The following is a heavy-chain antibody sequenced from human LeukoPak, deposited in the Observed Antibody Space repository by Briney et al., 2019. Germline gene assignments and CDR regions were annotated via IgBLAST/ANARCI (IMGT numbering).Heavy chain of an antibody. J-gene: IGHJ4*02. CDR1: GFTFSSYG. Sequence: GSLRLSCAASGFTFSSYGMHWVRQAPGKGLEWVAVIWYDGSNKYYADSVKGRFTISRDNSKNTLYLQMNSLRAEDTAEYYCARGWYYYDSSGYYYLDYWGQGTLVTVSS. V-gene: IGHV3-33*01. D-gene: IGHD3-22*01. CDR3: ARGWYYYDSSGYYYLDY. CDR2: IWYDGSNK.